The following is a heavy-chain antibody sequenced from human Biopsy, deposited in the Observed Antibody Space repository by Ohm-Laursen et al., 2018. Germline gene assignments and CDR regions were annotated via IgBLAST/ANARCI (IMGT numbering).Heavy chain of an antibody. J-gene: IGHJ4*02. CDR2: IYRTGTT. D-gene: IGHD2-15*01. Sequence: PPGTLSLTCGVSGFSISSGFHWAWIRQPPGKGLERIGFIYRTGTTTYNPSFKSRVAMAVDTSKNQFSLTLNSVTAADTAVYYCARMKGRGYFDYWGQGTLVIVSS. CDR3: ARMKGRGYFDY. V-gene: IGHV4-38-2*01. CDR1: GFSISSGFH.